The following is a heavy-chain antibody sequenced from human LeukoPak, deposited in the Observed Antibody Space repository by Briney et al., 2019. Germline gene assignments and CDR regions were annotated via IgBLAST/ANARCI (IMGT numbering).Heavy chain of an antibody. V-gene: IGHV4-59*01. CDR3: ARVVGSIAAAGTGLFDY. Sequence: SETLSLTCTVSGGSISSYYWSWIRQPPGKGLEWIGYIYYSGSTNYNPSLKSRVTISVDTSKNQFSLKLSSVTAADTAVYYCARVVGSIAAAGTGLFDYWGQGTLVTVSS. CDR2: IYYSGST. CDR1: GGSISSYY. D-gene: IGHD6-13*01. J-gene: IGHJ4*02.